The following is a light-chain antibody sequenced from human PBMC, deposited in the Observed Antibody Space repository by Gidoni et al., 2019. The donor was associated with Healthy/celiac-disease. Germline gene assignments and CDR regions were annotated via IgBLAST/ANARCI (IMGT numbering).Light chain of an antibody. J-gene: IGKJ2*01. V-gene: IGKV4-1*01. Sequence: DIVIALSPDSLAVSLSERATINCKSSQSVLYSSTNKNYLAWYQQKPGQPPKLLIYWASTRESGVPDRFSGSGSGTDFTLTISSLQAEDVAVYYCQQYYSTPYTFGQGTKLEIK. CDR2: WAS. CDR1: QSVLYSSTNKNY. CDR3: QQYYSTPYT.